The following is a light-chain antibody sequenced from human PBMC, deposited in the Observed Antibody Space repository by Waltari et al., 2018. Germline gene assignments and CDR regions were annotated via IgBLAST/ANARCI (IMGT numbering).Light chain of an antibody. J-gene: IGKJ4*01. CDR3: QQHHDNPT. V-gene: IGKV1-39*01. CDR2: AAS. Sequence: DIQMTQSPSPLSASVGDRVSITCRASQDIYNYLNWYQHKPGYAPKVLVYAASTLQSGVPSRFSGSGSGTDYNLTISSLQVEDFATYYCQQHHDNPTFGGGTRLEIK. CDR1: QDIYNY.